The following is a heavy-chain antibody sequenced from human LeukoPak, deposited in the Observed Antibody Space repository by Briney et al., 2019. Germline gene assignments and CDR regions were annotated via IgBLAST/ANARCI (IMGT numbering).Heavy chain of an antibody. CDR3: ARRYYVYPFDP. Sequence: SETLSLTCTVSGGSISSYYWSWIRQPPGKGLEWIGYIYYSGSTNYNPSLKSRVTISVDTSKNQFSLKLSSVTAADTAVYYCARRYYVYPFDPWGQGTLVTVSS. V-gene: IGHV4-59*08. CDR2: IYYSGST. D-gene: IGHD1-26*01. CDR1: GGSISSYY. J-gene: IGHJ5*02.